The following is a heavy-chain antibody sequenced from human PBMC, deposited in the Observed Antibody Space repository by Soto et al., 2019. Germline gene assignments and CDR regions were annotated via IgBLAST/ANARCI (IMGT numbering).Heavy chain of an antibody. J-gene: IGHJ4*02. V-gene: IGHV1-69*02. CDR2: IIPILGIA. D-gene: IGHD4-17*01. CDR3: ATMGTPVTGLYYFDY. CDR1: GGTFSSYT. Sequence: SVKVSCKASGGTFSSYTISWVRQAPGQGLEWMGRIIPILGIANYAQKFQGRVTITADKSTSTAYMELSSLRSEDTAVYYCATMGTPVTGLYYFDYWGQGTQVTVSS.